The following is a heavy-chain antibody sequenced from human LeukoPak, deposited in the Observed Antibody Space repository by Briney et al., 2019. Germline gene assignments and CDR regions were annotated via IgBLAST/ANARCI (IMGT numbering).Heavy chain of an antibody. V-gene: IGHV4-34*01. CDR3: ARVYGSGSYYNGYYYYYMDV. J-gene: IGHJ6*03. CDR1: GGSFSGYY. Sequence: PSETLSLTCAVYGGSFSGYYWSWIRQPPGKGLEWIGEINHSGSTNYNPSLKRRVTISVDMYKNQFPLKLSSGTAADTAVYYCARVYGSGSYYNGYYYYYMDVWGKGTTVTISS. CDR2: INHSGST. D-gene: IGHD3-10*01.